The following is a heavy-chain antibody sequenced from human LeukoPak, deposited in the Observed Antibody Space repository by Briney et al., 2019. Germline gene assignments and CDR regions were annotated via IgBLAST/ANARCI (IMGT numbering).Heavy chain of an antibody. Sequence: PGGSLGLSCAASGFTFSSYGMSWVRQAPGKGLEWVSAISGSGGSTYYADSVKGRFTISRDNSKNTLYLQMNSLRAEDTAVYYCAKDLRRITMIVVVLEAFDIWGQGTMVTVSS. CDR1: GFTFSSYG. V-gene: IGHV3-23*01. CDR2: ISGSGGST. CDR3: AKDLRRITMIVVVLEAFDI. D-gene: IGHD3-22*01. J-gene: IGHJ3*02.